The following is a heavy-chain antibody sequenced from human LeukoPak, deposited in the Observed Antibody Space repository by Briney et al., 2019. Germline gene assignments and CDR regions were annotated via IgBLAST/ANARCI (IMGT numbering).Heavy chain of an antibody. D-gene: IGHD3-10*01. CDR2: ISSSRYI. J-gene: IGHJ6*03. CDR3: ARDREEDYYMDV. Sequence: GGSLRLXRAASGFTYNYYSMNWVRQAPGKGLEWVSSISSSRYIYYADSVKGRFTISRDNAKNSLYLQMNSLRAEDTAVYYCARDREEDYYMDVWGKGTTVTVSS. CDR1: GFTYNYYS. V-gene: IGHV3-21*01.